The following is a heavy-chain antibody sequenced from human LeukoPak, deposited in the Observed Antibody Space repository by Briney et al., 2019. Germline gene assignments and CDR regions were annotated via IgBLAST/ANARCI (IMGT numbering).Heavy chain of an antibody. Sequence: PSETLSLTCAVYGGSFSGYYWSWIRQPPGKGLEWIGEINHSGSTNYNPSLTSRVTISVDTSKNQLSLTLSSVTAADTAVYYCARGHVNLNYYDSSGYYYSFVYWGQGTLVTVSS. CDR3: ARGHVNLNYYDSSGYYYSFVY. V-gene: IGHV4-34*01. CDR1: GGSFSGYY. D-gene: IGHD3-22*01. CDR2: INHSGST. J-gene: IGHJ4*02.